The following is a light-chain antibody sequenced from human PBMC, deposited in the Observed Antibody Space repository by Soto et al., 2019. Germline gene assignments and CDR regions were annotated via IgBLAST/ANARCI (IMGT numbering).Light chain of an antibody. Sequence: DIVMTQYPLSLPVTPGEPASISCRSSQSLLHSNGYNYLDWYLQRPGQSPQILIYLGSNRASGVTDRFSGSASGTDFTLKISRVEAEDVGVYYCMQALQTQWTFGQGTKVES. V-gene: IGKV2-28*01. CDR1: QSLLHSNGYNY. J-gene: IGKJ1*01. CDR3: MQALQTQWT. CDR2: LGS.